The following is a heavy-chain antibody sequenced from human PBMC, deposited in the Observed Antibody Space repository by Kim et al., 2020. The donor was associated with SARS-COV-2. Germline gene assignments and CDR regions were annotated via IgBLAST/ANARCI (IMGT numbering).Heavy chain of an antibody. Sequence: SQNLSLTCAISGDSVSSNSIAWNWIRQSPSRGLEWLGRTYYRSKWYNDYSPSVKGRITISPDTSKNHFSLQLNSVSPEDTAVYYCARGYAFDIWGPGTLVTVSS. CDR1: GDSVSSNSIA. CDR3: ARGYAFDI. CDR2: TYYRSKWYN. V-gene: IGHV6-1*01. J-gene: IGHJ3*02.